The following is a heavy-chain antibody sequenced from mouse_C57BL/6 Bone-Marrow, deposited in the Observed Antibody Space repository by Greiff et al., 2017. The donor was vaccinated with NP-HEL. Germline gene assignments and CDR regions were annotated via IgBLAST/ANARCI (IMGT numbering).Heavy chain of an antibody. CDR1: GFSLSTSGMG. CDR3: ARRAKSYDGYYDYAKDD. J-gene: IGHJ4*01. CDR2: IYWDDDK. D-gene: IGHD2-3*01. Sequence: QVTLKESGPGILQSSQTLSLTCSFSGFSLSTSGMGVSWIRQPSGKGLDWLAHIYWDDDKRYNPSLKSRLSISKDTSRNQVFLKITSVDTADTATYYCARRAKSYDGYYDYAKDDWGKGASVTVAT. V-gene: IGHV8-12*01.